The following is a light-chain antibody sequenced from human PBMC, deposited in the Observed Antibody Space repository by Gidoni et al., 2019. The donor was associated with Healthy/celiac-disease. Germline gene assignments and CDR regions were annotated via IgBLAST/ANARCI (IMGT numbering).Light chain of an antibody. J-gene: IGKJ1*01. CDR1: PSVSSN. CDR2: GAS. Sequence: EIVVEPDPATLAVSPGERTTLSCRASPSVSSNLAWYQQKPGQAPRPLIYGASTRATGIPARFSGSGSGTEFTLTISSLQSEDFAVYYCQQYNNWPRTFGQGTKVEIK. CDR3: QQYNNWPRT. V-gene: IGKV3-15*01.